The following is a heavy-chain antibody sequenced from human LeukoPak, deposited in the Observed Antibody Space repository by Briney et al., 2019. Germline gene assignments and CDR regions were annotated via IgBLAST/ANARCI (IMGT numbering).Heavy chain of an antibody. V-gene: IGHV4-39*01. Sequence: SETLSLTCTVSGGSISSSSYYWGWIRQPPGKGLEWIGSIYYSGSTYYNPSLKSRVTISVDTSKNQFSLKLSSVTAADTAVYYCARQYPQNYHDRDYYFDYWGQGTLVTVSS. CDR2: IYYSGST. CDR1: GGSISSSSYY. D-gene: IGHD3-22*01. CDR3: ARQYPQNYHDRDYYFDY. J-gene: IGHJ4*02.